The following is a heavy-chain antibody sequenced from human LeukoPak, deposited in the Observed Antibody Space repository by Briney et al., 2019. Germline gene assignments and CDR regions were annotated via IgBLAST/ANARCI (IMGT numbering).Heavy chain of an antibody. CDR3: TRGFWSGYSPYYFDY. CDR2: IRSKAYGGTT. D-gene: IGHD3-3*01. Sequence: GGSLRLSCAASGFTFSSYEMNWVRQAPGKGLEWVGFIRSKAYGGTTEYAASVKGRFTISRDDSKSIAYLQMNSLKTEDTAVYYCTRGFWSGYSPYYFDYWGQGTLVTVSS. V-gene: IGHV3-49*04. J-gene: IGHJ4*02. CDR1: GFTFSSYE.